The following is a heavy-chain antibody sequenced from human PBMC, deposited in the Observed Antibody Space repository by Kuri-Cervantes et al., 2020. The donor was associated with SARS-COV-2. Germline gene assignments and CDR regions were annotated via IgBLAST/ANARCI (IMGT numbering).Heavy chain of an antibody. CDR2: INPNSGGT. V-gene: IGHV1-2*04. J-gene: IGHJ5*02. CDR1: GYTFTGYY. Sequence: ASVKVSCKASGYTFTGYYMHWVRQAPGQGLKWMGWINPNSGGTNYAQKFQGWVTMTRDTSISTAYMELSRLRSEDTAVYYCAGGDSSGYYYKSYWFDPWGQGTLVTVSS. CDR3: AGGDSSGYYYKSYWFDP. D-gene: IGHD3-22*01.